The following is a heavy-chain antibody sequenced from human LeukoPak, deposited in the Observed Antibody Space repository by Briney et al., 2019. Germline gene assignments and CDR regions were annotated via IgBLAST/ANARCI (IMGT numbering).Heavy chain of an antibody. V-gene: IGHV4-61*02. CDR1: GGSISSGCYY. D-gene: IGHD6-19*01. Sequence: PSQTLSLTCTVSGGSISSGCYYWSWIRQPAGKGLEWIGRIYTSGSTNYNPSLKSRVTISVDKSKNQLSLKLSSVTAADTAVYYCARGPPYSSGWHWGHPFDYWGQGTLVTVSS. J-gene: IGHJ4*02. CDR3: ARGPPYSSGWHWGHPFDY. CDR2: IYTSGST.